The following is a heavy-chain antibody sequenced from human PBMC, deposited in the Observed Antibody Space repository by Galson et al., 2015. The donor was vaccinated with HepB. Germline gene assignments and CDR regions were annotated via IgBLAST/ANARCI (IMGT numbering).Heavy chain of an antibody. CDR1: GGTFSSYA. J-gene: IGHJ4*02. CDR3: ARGLPLYYYDSSGPSPFDY. Sequence: SVKVSCKASGGTFSSYAISWVRQAPGQGLEWMGGIIPIFGTANYAQKFQGRVTITADESTSTAYMELSSLRSEDTAVYYCARGLPLYYYDSSGPSPFDYWGQGTLVTVSS. V-gene: IGHV1-69*13. D-gene: IGHD3-22*01. CDR2: IIPIFGTA.